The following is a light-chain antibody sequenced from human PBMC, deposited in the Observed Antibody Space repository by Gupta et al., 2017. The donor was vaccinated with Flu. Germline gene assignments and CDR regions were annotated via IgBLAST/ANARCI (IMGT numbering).Light chain of an antibody. CDR3: CSYAGGYV. Sequence: QSALTQPASVSGSPGQSITISCTGTSSDLGTYNLVSWYQQHPDKAPKLMIYEVSKRPSGISYRFSGSKSGTTASLTISGLEAEDESDYYCCSYAGGYVFGTGTKVSVL. V-gene: IGLV2-23*02. CDR2: EVS. J-gene: IGLJ1*01. CDR1: SSDLGTYNL.